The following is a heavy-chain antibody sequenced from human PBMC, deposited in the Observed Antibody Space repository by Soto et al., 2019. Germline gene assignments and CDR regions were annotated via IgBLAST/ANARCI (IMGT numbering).Heavy chain of an antibody. J-gene: IGHJ4*02. CDR1: GFTFSSYS. V-gene: IGHV3-21*01. CDR3: ARELAAAGSFDY. CDR2: ISSSSSYM. Sequence: GGSLRLSCAASGFTFSSYSMNWVRQAPGKGLQWVSSISSSSSYMSYADSVKGRFTISRDNAKNSLYLQMNSLRAEDTAVYYCARELAAAGSFDYWGQGTLVTVSS. D-gene: IGHD6-13*01.